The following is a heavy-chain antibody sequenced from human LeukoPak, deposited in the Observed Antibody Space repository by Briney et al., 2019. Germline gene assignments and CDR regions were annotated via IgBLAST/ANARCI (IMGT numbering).Heavy chain of an antibody. V-gene: IGHV1-18*01. CDR3: ARDLLGDYDYVWGSYRDTHFDY. CDR1: GYTFTSYG. Sequence: ASVMISCKASGYTFTSYGISWVRQAPGQGLEWMGWISASNGNTNYAQKLQGRVTMTTDTSTGTAYMELRSMRSDDTAVYYCARDLLGDYDYVWGSYRDTHFDYWGQGTMLTVSS. D-gene: IGHD3-16*02. CDR2: ISASNGNT. J-gene: IGHJ4*02.